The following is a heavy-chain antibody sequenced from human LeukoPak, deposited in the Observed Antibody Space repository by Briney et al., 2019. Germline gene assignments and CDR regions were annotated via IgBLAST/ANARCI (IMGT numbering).Heavy chain of an antibody. CDR3: ARGPGDSSSWYGVAKNWFDP. CDR1: GGSFSGYY. D-gene: IGHD6-13*01. J-gene: IGHJ5*02. Sequence: PSETLSLTCAVSGGSFSGYYWSWIRQPPGKGLEWIGEINHSGSTNYNPSLKSRVTISVDTSKNQFSLKLSSVTAADTAVYYCARGPGDSSSWYGVAKNWFDPWGQGTLVTVSS. CDR2: INHSGST. V-gene: IGHV4-34*01.